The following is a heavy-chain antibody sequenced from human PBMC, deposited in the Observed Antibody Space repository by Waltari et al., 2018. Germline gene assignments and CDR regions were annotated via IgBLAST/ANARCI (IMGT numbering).Heavy chain of an antibody. CDR2: ISSSSSYI. D-gene: IGHD6-13*01. CDR1: GFTFSSYS. Sequence: EVQLVESGGGLVKPGGSLRLSCAASGFTFSSYSMNWVRQAPGKGLEWVSSISSSSSYIYYADSVKGRFTISRDNAKNSLYLQMNSLRAEDTAVYYCARDPRVAAADDFDYWGQGTLVTVSS. J-gene: IGHJ4*02. CDR3: ARDPRVAAADDFDY. V-gene: IGHV3-21*01.